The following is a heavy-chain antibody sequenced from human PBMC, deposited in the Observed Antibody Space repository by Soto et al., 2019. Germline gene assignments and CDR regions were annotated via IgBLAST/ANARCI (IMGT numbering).Heavy chain of an antibody. D-gene: IGHD3-10*01. CDR2: INAGNGNT. CDR3: ARESPLTMDAFDI. Sequence: GASVKVSCKASGYTFTSYAMHWVRQAPGQRLEWMGWINAGNGNTKYSQKFQGRVTITRDTSASTAYMELSSLRSEDTAVYYCARESPLTMDAFDIWGQGTMVTFSS. J-gene: IGHJ3*02. V-gene: IGHV1-3*01. CDR1: GYTFTSYA.